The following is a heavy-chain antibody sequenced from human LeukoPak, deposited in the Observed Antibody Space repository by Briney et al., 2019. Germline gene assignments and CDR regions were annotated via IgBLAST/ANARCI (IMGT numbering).Heavy chain of an antibody. V-gene: IGHV3-23*01. D-gene: IGHD1-14*01. CDR2: ISGSGGST. J-gene: IGHJ4*02. CDR1: GVTFSIYA. CDR3: AKWSGPEGVDPDY. Sequence: GGSLRLSCAASGVTFSIYAMSWVRQAPGKGGEWVSAISGSGGSTYYADSVKGRFTISRDNSKNTLYLQMNSLRAEDTAVYYCAKWSGPEGVDPDYWGQGTLVTVSS.